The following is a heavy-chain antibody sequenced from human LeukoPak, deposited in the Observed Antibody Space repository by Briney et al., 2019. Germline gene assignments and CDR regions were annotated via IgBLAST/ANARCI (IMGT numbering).Heavy chain of an antibody. V-gene: IGHV4-59*01. CDR3: ARGVLESRKSRFDI. D-gene: IGHD1-1*01. CDR1: GGSISSYY. CDR2: IYYSGTT. J-gene: IGHJ3*02. Sequence: PSETLSLTCTVSGGSISSYYWSWIRQPPGKGLEWIGYIYYSGTTNYNPSLKSRVTISVDTSKNQFSLKLSSVTVADTAVYYCARGVLESRKSRFDIWGQGTMVTVPS.